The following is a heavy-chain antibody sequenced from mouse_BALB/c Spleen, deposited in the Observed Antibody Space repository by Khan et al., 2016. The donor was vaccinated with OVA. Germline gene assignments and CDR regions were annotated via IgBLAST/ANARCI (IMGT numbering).Heavy chain of an antibody. CDR3: ERQPGYYEGCATDY. V-gene: IGHV5-6*01. D-gene: IGHD2-3*01. CDR2: IISGGSYT. CDR1: GFTFSSYG. Sequence: ELELVVSGGDLVKPGGSLKLSCAASGFTFSSYGMSWVRQTPDKRLEWVAAIISGGSYTYYPDSLKGRFTISRDNAKNTLYLKMSSLKSEDTGMYYCERQPGYYEGCATDYWGQGTSVTVSS. J-gene: IGHJ4*01.